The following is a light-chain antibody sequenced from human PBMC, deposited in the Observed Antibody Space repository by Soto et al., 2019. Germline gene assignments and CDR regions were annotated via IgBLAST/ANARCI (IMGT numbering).Light chain of an antibody. V-gene: IGKV1-9*01. CDR2: AAS. CDR1: QGINSY. Sequence: DIQLTQSPSFLSASVGDRVTITCRASQGINSYLAWYQQKPGKAPNLLIYAASTLQSGVPSRFSGSGSGTEFTLTISSLQPEDFATYYCQQLKSSPITFGQGTRLEIE. CDR3: QQLKSSPIT. J-gene: IGKJ5*01.